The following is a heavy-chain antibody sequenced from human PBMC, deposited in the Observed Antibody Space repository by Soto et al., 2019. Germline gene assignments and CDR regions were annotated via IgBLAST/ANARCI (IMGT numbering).Heavy chain of an antibody. J-gene: IGHJ4*02. V-gene: IGHV1-2*02. D-gene: IGHD5-12*01. CDR2: MNPYSGGT. Sequence: QVQLVQSGSEVKKPGASVQVSCKASGYTFTDYYMHWVRQAPGQGLEWMGWMNPYSGGTKFAQKFQGRVTMTRDTSIRIAYMDLTRMRYDDTAVYYCARGGNSGYYYEWGQGTLVTVSS. CDR3: ARGGNSGYYYE. CDR1: GYTFTDYY.